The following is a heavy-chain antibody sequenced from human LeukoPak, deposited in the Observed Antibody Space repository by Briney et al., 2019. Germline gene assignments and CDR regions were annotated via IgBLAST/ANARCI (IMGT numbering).Heavy chain of an antibody. V-gene: IGHV3-64*01. D-gene: IGHD3-16*01. Sequence: GGSLRLSCAASGFTFSSYAMHWVRQAPGKGLEYVSAISSNGGSTYYANSVKGRFTISRDNSKNTLYLQMGSLRAEDMAVYYCARRMGYFDYRGQGTLVTVSS. CDR3: ARRMGYFDY. CDR2: ISSNGGST. J-gene: IGHJ4*02. CDR1: GFTFSSYA.